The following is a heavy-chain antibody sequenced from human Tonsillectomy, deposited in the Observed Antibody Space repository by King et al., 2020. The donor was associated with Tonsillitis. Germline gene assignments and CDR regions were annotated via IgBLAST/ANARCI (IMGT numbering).Heavy chain of an antibody. J-gene: IGHJ4*02. CDR1: GDSVSSNSAA. CDR2: TYYRSKWYN. CDR3: AREWLGQWLALPFDY. V-gene: IGHV6-1*01. Sequence: VQLQQSGPGLVKPSQTLSLTCAISGDSVSSNSAAWNWIRQSPSRGLEWLGRTYYRSKWYNNYAVAVKSRLTINPDTSKNQFSLQLNSGTPEDTAVYYCAREWLGQWLALPFDYWGQGTLVIVSS. D-gene: IGHD6-19*01.